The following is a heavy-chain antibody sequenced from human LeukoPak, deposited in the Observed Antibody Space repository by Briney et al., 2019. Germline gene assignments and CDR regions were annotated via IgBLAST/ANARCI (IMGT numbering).Heavy chain of an antibody. J-gene: IGHJ3*02. D-gene: IGHD3-22*01. CDR3: ARLSAQDYYDGSGPDAFDI. V-gene: IGHV1-2*02. CDR2: INPNSGGT. CDR1: GYTFTGYY. Sequence: ASVKVSCKASGYTFTGYYMHWVRQAPGQGLEWMGWINPNSGGTNYAQKFQGRVTMTRDTSISTAYMELSRLRSDDTAVYYCARLSAQDYYDGSGPDAFDIWGQGTMVTVSS.